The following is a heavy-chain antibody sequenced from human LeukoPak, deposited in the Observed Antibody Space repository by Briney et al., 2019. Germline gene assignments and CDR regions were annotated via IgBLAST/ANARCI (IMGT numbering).Heavy chain of an antibody. D-gene: IGHD5-18*01. J-gene: IGHJ4*02. V-gene: IGHV3-33*06. CDR2: IWYDGSSK. CDR3: AKEGSYPFDY. Sequence: GGSLRLSCAASGFTFSSYGMHWVRQAPGKGLEWVAVIWYDGSSKYYADSVKGRLTISRDNSKNTLYLQMNSLRAEDTAVYYCAKEGSYPFDYWGQGTLVTVSS. CDR1: GFTFSSYG.